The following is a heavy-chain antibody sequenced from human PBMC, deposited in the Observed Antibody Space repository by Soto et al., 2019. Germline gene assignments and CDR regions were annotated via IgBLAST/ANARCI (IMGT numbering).Heavy chain of an antibody. D-gene: IGHD3-3*01. V-gene: IGHV3-30*03. Sequence: QVQLVESGGGVVQPGRSLRLSCAASGFTFSSYGMHWVRQAPGKGLEWVAVISYDGSNKYYADSVKGRFTISRDNSKNTRYLQMNSLRAEDTAVYYCASAIRRGAFDIWGQGTMVTVSS. J-gene: IGHJ3*02. CDR1: GFTFSSYG. CDR3: ASAIRRGAFDI. CDR2: ISYDGSNK.